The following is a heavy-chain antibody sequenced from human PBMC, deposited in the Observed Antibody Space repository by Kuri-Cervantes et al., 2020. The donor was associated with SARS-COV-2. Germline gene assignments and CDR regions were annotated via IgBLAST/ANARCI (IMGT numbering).Heavy chain of an antibody. CDR3: ARFGSQEDGYNSGNY. CDR2: IIPIFGTA. Sequence: SVKVSCRASGGTFSSYAISWVRQAPGQGLEWMGGIIPIFGTANYAQKFQGRVTITADKSTNTAYMELSSLRSEDTAVYYCARFGSQEDGYNSGNYWGQGTLVTVSS. D-gene: IGHD5-24*01. J-gene: IGHJ4*02. CDR1: GGTFSSYA. V-gene: IGHV1-69*06.